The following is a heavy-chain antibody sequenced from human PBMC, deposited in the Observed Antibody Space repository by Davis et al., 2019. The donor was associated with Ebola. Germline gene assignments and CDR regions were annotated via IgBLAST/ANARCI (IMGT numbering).Heavy chain of an antibody. Sequence: PSETLSLTCTVSGGSISSYYWSWIRQPPGKGLEWIGEINHSGSTNYNPSLKSRVTISVDTSKNQFSLKLSSVTAADTAVYYCARDREWWNNWFDPWGQGTLVTVSS. CDR2: INHSGST. D-gene: IGHD2-15*01. CDR1: GGSISSYY. V-gene: IGHV4-34*01. CDR3: ARDREWWNNWFDP. J-gene: IGHJ5*02.